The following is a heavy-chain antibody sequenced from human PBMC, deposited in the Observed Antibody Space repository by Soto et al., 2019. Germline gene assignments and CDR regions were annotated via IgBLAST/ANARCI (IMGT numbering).Heavy chain of an antibody. J-gene: IGHJ5*02. V-gene: IGHV3-73*01. Sequence: GSLRLSCAASGFTFSGSAMHWVRQASGKGLEWVGRIRSKANSYATAYAASVKGRFTISRDDSKNTAYLQMNSLKTEDTAVYYCTRSYSSSWYPSNWFDPWGQGTLVTVSS. D-gene: IGHD6-13*01. CDR1: GFTFSGSA. CDR3: TRSYSSSWYPSNWFDP. CDR2: IRSKANSYAT.